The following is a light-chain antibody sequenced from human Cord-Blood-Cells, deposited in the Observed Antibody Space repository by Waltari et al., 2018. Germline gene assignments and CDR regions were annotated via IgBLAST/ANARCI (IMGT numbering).Light chain of an antibody. CDR3: CSYAGSSTLV. Sequence: QSALTQPSSVSGSPGQSITISCTGTSSDVGSYNLVSWNQQHPGKAPKLMFYEGSKRPSGVSNRFSGSKSGNTASLTISGLQAEDEADYYCCSYAGSSTLVFGGGTKLTVL. V-gene: IGLV2-23*01. CDR2: EGS. CDR1: SSDVGSYNL. J-gene: IGLJ3*02.